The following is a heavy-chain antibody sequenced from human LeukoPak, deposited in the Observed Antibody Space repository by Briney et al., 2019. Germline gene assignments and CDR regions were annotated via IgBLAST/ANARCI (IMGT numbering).Heavy chain of an antibody. CDR3: ARSLTAAAGDY. CDR2: IYPADSDI. CDR1: GYSFTCYW. Sequence: GESLKISCKGSGYSFTCYWIGWVRQIPGKGLELMAIIYPADSDIRYSPSFQGQVTISADKSISAAYLQWSSLKASDTAMYYCARSLTAAAGDYWGQGTLVTVSS. D-gene: IGHD6-25*01. V-gene: IGHV5-51*01. J-gene: IGHJ4*02.